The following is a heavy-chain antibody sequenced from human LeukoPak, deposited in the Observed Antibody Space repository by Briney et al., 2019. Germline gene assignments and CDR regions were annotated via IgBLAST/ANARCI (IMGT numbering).Heavy chain of an antibody. CDR3: ARDSPMTTVTIDYYYMDV. D-gene: IGHD4-17*01. CDR1: GGSISSYY. CDR2: IYYSGST. J-gene: IGHJ6*03. Sequence: PSETLSLTCTVSGGSISSYYWSWIRQPPGKGLEWIGYIYYSGSTNYNPSLKSRVTISVDTSKNQFSLKLSSVTAADTAVYYCARDSPMTTVTIDYYYMDVWGKGTTVTVPS. V-gene: IGHV4-59*01.